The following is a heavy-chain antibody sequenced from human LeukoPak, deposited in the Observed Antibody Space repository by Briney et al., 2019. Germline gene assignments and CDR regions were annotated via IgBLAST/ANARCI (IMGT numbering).Heavy chain of an antibody. CDR2: ISYDGSNK. V-gene: IGHV3-30-3*01. D-gene: IGHD3-22*01. CDR1: GFTFSSYA. CDR3: ARSSGYYYYFDY. J-gene: IGHJ4*02. Sequence: GGSLRLSCAASGFTFSSYAMHWVRQAPSKGLEWVAVISYDGSNKYYADSVKGRFTISRDNSKNTLYLQMNSLRAEDTAVYYCARSSGYYYYFDYWGQGTLVTVSS.